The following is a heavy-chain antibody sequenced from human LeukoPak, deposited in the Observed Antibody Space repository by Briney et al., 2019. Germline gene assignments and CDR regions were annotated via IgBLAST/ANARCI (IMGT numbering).Heavy chain of an antibody. D-gene: IGHD2/OR15-2a*01. V-gene: IGHV4-59*01. CDR3: ARCGRNNRGYYYMED. CDR1: GGSISGYS. J-gene: IGHJ6*03. Sequence: SETLSFTCAVSGGSISGYSWSWIRQPPGKGLEWIGYTHYSGSSNYNPSLKSRVTISVDTSKNQFSLKVSSVTAADTAVYYCARCGRNNRGYYYMEDWGKGTTVTVSS. CDR2: THYSGSS.